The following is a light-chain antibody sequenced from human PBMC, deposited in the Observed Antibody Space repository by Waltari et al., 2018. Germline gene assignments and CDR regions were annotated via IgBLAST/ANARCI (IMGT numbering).Light chain of an antibody. V-gene: IGLV3-19*01. J-gene: IGLJ3*02. Sequence: SSELTQDPAVSVALGQTVRITCQGDILINYYASWDQTKPGQAPLLVAYGKNNRPSGTPGRFSASSSGTTSSLTITGAQADDEADYYCNSRDKSNQWMFGGGTKLTVL. CDR3: NSRDKSNQWM. CDR1: ILINYY. CDR2: GKN.